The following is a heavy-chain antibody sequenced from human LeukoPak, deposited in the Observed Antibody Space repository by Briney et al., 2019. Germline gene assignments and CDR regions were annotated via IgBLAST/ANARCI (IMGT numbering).Heavy chain of an antibody. D-gene: IGHD3-22*01. CDR1: GDSVSRSDSY. CDR3: ARRRYYDGSGYLE. J-gene: IGHJ1*01. Sequence: SETLSLTCSVSGDSVSRSDSYWVWIRQPPGKGLEWIGTIYYSGRTYYSPSLKSRVTMSVDPSNNQFSLNLRSVTAADTAVYYCARRRYYDGSGYLEWGQGTLLSVSS. CDR2: IYYSGRT. V-gene: IGHV4-39*01.